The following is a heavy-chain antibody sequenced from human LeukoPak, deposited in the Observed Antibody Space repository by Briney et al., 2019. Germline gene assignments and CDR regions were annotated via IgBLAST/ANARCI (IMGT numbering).Heavy chain of an antibody. J-gene: IGHJ2*01. V-gene: IGHV4-59*08. CDR1: GGSISSYY. CDR2: ISDIGSI. Sequence: SETLSLTCTVSGGSISSYYWSWIRQPPGKGLEWIAYISDIGSINYNPSLKSRVTISVDTSKNQFSLKLSSVTAADTAVYYCARHWMAVAPYWYFDLWGRGTLVTVSS. D-gene: IGHD6-19*01. CDR3: ARHWMAVAPYWYFDL.